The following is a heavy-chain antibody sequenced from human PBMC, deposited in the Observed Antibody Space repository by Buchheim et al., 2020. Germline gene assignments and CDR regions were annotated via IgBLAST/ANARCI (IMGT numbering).Heavy chain of an antibody. V-gene: IGHV3-23*01. CDR2: FGKSGNT. CDR1: GFTSNTHA. Sequence: EVQLLESGGGLVQPGGSLRLSCAASGFTSNTHATMRWVRQAPGKGLEWFSTFGKSGNTYYAASVKGRFTISRDSSKNTVSLQMSSLRADDTAVYYCASGLTGYLFDYWGQGTL. CDR3: ASGLTGYLFDY. D-gene: IGHD3-9*01. J-gene: IGHJ4*02.